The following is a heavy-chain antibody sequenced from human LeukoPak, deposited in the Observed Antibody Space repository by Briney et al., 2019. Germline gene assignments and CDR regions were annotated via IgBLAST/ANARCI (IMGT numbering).Heavy chain of an antibody. CDR1: GGTFSSYA. CDR2: IIPIFGTA. J-gene: IGHJ6*03. D-gene: IGHD2-2*01. Sequence: SVKDSCKASGGTFSSYAISWVRQAPGQGLEWMGGIIPIFGTANYAQKFQGRVTITTDESTSTAYMELSSLRSEDTAVYYCARNHYCSSTSCYVGGYYYYYMDVWGKGTTVTVSS. CDR3: ARNHYCSSTSCYVGGYYYYYMDV. V-gene: IGHV1-69*05.